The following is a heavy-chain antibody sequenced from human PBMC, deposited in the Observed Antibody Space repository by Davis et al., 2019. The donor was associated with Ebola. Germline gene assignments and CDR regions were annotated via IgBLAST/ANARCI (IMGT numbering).Heavy chain of an antibody. V-gene: IGHV4-34*01. Sequence: SQTLSLTCAIYGGSFRGYFWSWMRPSPGKGMEWLGPLSQSGVTTYNPSLKSRVTISMNTSHNQFYLRLDAVTAADTAVFYCARTAMTSVSDLGLGYNYFDPWGQGTLVTVST. CDR2: LSQSGVT. CDR1: GGSFRGYF. CDR3: ARTAMTSVSDLGLGYNYFDP. J-gene: IGHJ5*02. D-gene: IGHD4-17*01.